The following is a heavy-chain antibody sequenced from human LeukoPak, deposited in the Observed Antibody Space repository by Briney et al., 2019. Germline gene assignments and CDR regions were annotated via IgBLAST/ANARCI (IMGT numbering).Heavy chain of an antibody. Sequence: SETLSLTCTVSGGSVSGGNYYWSWIRQPPGKGLEWIGHIYYSGDTNYNPSLKGRVTISVDTSKNQVSLKLSSVTAADTAVYYCARDPSGYFNYWGQGTLVTVSS. D-gene: IGHD2-15*01. J-gene: IGHJ4*02. CDR3: ARDPSGYFNY. V-gene: IGHV4-61*01. CDR2: IYYSGDT. CDR1: GGSVSGGNYY.